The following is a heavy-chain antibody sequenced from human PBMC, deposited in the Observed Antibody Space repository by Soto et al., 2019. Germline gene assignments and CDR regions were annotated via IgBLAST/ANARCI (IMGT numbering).Heavy chain of an antibody. CDR2: IYYSGST. V-gene: IGHV4-59*01. Sequence: SETLSLTCTVSGGSISSYYWSWIRQPPGKGLEWIGYIYYSGSTNYNPSLKSRVTISVDTSKNQFSLKLSSVTAADTAVYYCASHYGSGSYYDWGQGTLVTVSS. D-gene: IGHD3-10*01. J-gene: IGHJ4*02. CDR1: GGSISSYY. CDR3: ASHYGSGSYYD.